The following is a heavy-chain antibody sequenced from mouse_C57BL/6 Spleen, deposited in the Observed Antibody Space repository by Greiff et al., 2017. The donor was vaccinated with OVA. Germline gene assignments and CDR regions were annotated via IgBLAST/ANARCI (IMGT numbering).Heavy chain of an antibody. J-gene: IGHJ3*01. CDR3: ARGGDRGSSGCFAV. CDR2: INYDGSSI. D-gene: IGHD6-1*01. Sequence: EVMLVESEGGLVQPGSSMKLSCTASGFTFSDYYMPWVRQVPEQGLEWVANINYDGSSIYYMDSLKSRSIISTDNATNIVYLQLSSLKSEDTAAYYCARGGDRGSSGCFAVWGTGTLVTVSA. CDR1: GFTFSDYY. V-gene: IGHV5-16*01.